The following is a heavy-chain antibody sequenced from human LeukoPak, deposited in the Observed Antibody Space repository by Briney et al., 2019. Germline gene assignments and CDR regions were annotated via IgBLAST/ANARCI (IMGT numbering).Heavy chain of an antibody. CDR3: ARDLGNYGDLSYFDY. CDR1: GYTFTSYG. Sequence: ASVKVSCKASGYTFTSYGISWVRQAPGQGLEWMGWISAYNGDTNYAQKLQGRVTMTTDTSTSTAYMELRSLRSDDTAVYYCARDLGNYGDLSYFDYWGQGTLVTVSS. CDR2: ISAYNGDT. V-gene: IGHV1-18*01. J-gene: IGHJ4*02. D-gene: IGHD4-17*01.